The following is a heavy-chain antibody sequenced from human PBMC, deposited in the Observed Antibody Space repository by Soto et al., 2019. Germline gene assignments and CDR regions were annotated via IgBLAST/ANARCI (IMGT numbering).Heavy chain of an antibody. J-gene: IGHJ6*02. Sequence: ASVKVSCKASGYTFTSYYMHWVRQAPGQGLEWMGIINPSGGSTSYAQKFQGRVTMTRDTPTSTVYMELSSLRSEDTAAYYCARDRDVLRYFDWSSDYYYGMDVWGQGITVTVSS. CDR1: GYTFTSYY. V-gene: IGHV1-46*01. D-gene: IGHD3-9*01. CDR2: INPSGGST. CDR3: ARDRDVLRYFDWSSDYYYGMDV.